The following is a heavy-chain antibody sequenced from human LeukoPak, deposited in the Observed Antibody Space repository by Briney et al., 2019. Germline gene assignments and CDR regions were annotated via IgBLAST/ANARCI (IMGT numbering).Heavy chain of an antibody. Sequence: PSETLSLTCAVSDDSFSSHYWTWIRQPPGKGLEWIGYISYIGSTNYNPSLKSRVTISINTSKNQFSLKLSSVTAADTAVYYCARDLVTVTKGFDIWGQGTMVSVSS. J-gene: IGHJ3*02. CDR3: ARDLVTVTKGFDI. CDR2: ISYIGST. V-gene: IGHV4-59*11. CDR1: DDSFSSHY. D-gene: IGHD4-17*01.